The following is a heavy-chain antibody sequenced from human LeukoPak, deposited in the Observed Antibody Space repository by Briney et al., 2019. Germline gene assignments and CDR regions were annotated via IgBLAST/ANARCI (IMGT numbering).Heavy chain of an antibody. Sequence: PGGSLRLSCAASGFTFSYYWMNWVRQAPGKGLEWVANIKQDGSEKYYVDSVKGRFTISRDNAKNSLYLQMNSLRAEDTAAYYCAGLRKWEPDYWGQGTLVTVSS. J-gene: IGHJ4*02. CDR1: GFTFSYYW. V-gene: IGHV3-7*01. D-gene: IGHD1-26*01. CDR2: IKQDGSEK. CDR3: AGLRKWEPDY.